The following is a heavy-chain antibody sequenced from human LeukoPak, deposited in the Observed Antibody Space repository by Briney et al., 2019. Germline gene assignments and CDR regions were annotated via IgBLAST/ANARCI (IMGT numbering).Heavy chain of an antibody. J-gene: IGHJ5*02. CDR2: ISSNGGST. V-gene: IGHV3-64D*09. D-gene: IGHD6-13*01. CDR1: GFTFSSDA. Sequence: GGSLRRSCSASGFTFSSDAMHWVRQAPGQGLEYVSGISSNGGSTYYADSVKGRFTISRDNSKNTLYLQMSSLRPEDTAVYFCVKGGSSTWSWFDPWGQGTLVTVSS. CDR3: VKGGSSTWSWFDP.